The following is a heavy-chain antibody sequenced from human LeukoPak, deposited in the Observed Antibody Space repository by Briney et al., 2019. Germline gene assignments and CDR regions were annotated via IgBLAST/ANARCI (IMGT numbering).Heavy chain of an antibody. V-gene: IGHV3-7*01. CDR3: ARDGREAYNYAFDI. J-gene: IGHJ3*02. CDR2: IKQDGSEK. D-gene: IGHD5-24*01. Sequence: GGSLRLSCAASGFTFSIYWMSWVRQAPGKGLEWVANIKQDGSEKYYVDSVKGRFTISRDNGKNSLYLQMNSLRAEDTAVYYCARDGREAYNYAFDIWGQGTMVTVSS. CDR1: GFTFSIYW.